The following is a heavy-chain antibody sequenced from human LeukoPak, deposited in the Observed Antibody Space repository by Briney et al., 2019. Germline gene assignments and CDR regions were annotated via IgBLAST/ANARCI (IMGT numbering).Heavy chain of an antibody. CDR3: ARGIAGCDYVWGSYRKPADY. D-gene: IGHD3-16*02. Sequence: SQTLSLTCTVSGGSISSGSCYWSWIRQPAGKGLEWIGRIYTSGSTNYNPSLKSRVTISVDTSKNQFSLKLSSVTAADTAVYYCARGIAGCDYVWGSYRKPADYWGQGTLVTVSS. V-gene: IGHV4-61*02. CDR2: IYTSGST. CDR1: GGSISSGSCY. J-gene: IGHJ4*02.